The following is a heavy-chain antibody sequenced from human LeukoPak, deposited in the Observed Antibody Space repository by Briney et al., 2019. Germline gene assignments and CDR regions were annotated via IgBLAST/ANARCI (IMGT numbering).Heavy chain of an antibody. Sequence: SETLSLTCTVSGGSISTYYWSWIRQPPGKGLEWIGYIYYSGSTNYNPSLKSRVTISVDTSKNQFYLKLSSVTAADTAVYYCARDGGGYSYGFDYWGQGTLVTVSS. CDR2: IYYSGST. J-gene: IGHJ4*02. V-gene: IGHV4-59*01. CDR1: GGSISTYY. D-gene: IGHD5-18*01. CDR3: ARDGGGYSYGFDY.